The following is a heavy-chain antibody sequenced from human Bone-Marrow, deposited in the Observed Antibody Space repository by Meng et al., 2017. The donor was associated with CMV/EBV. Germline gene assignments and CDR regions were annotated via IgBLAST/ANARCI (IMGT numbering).Heavy chain of an antibody. CDR1: GGSLISYY. J-gene: IGHJ4*02. CDR2: IYTSGCT. D-gene: IGHD2-21*02. CDR3: ARASYCGGDCYSLDY. Sequence: VSGGSLISYYWSWIRQPAGKGLEWIGRIYTSGCTNYNPSLKSRVTMSVDTSKNLFSLMLRYVTAADTALYYCARASYCGGDCYSLDYWGQGTLVTVSS. V-gene: IGHV4-4*07.